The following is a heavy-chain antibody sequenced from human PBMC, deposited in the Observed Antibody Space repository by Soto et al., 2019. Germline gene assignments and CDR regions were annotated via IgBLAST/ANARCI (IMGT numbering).Heavy chain of an antibody. CDR1: GYTFTSYG. CDR2: ISTSKGNT. V-gene: IGHV1-18*01. Sequence: ASVKVSCKTSGYTFTSYGISWVRQAPGQGLEWMGWISTSKGNTNYAQKFQGRVTMTTDTSTSTAYMELRSLRSDDTAVYYCATRSPAFDYWGQGTLVTVSS. CDR3: ATRSPAFDY. J-gene: IGHJ4*02.